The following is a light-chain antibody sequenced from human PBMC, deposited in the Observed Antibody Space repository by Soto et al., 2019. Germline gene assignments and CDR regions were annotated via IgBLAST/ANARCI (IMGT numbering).Light chain of an antibody. CDR2: EVT. CDR3: SSYTSSTTRV. J-gene: IGLJ3*02. Sequence: QSVLTQPASVSGSPGQSITISCTGTSSDVGGYNYVSWYQQHPGKAPKVMIYEVTNRPSGVSNRFSGSKSGNTASLTISWLQAEDEADYYCSSYTSSTTRVFGGGTQLTVL. V-gene: IGLV2-14*01. CDR1: SSDVGGYNY.